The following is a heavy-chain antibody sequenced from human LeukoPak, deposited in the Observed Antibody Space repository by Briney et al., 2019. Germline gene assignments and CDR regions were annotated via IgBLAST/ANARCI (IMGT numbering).Heavy chain of an antibody. CDR3: ARGVKYSYGYDY. D-gene: IGHD5-18*01. CDR2: ISAYNGNT. Sequence: ASVKVSCKASGYTFTIYGTSWVRQAPGQGLEWMGWISAYNGNTNYAQKLQGRVTITTDTYTKTAYMELRSLRSDYTAVYYCARGVKYSYGYDYWGQGTLVTVSS. V-gene: IGHV1-18*04. J-gene: IGHJ4*02. CDR1: GYTFTIYG.